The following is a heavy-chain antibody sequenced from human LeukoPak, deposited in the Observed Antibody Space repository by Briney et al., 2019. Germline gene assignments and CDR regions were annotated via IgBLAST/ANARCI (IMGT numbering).Heavy chain of an antibody. V-gene: IGHV4-59*08. D-gene: IGHD6-13*01. CDR1: GGSISSYY. J-gene: IGHJ4*02. CDR2: IYYSGST. CDR3: ARHALSPIAAAANAYYFDY. Sequence: PSETLSLTCTVSGGSISSYYWSWIRQPPGMGLEWIGYIYYSGSTNYNPSLKSRVTISVDTSKNQFSLKLSSVTAADTAVYYCARHALSPIAAAANAYYFDYWGQGTLVTVSS.